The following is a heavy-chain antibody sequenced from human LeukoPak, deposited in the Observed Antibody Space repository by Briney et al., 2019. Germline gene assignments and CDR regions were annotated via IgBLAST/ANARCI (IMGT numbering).Heavy chain of an antibody. CDR1: GFTFRSYK. D-gene: IGHD3-3*01. CDR2: ISSIGGTI. J-gene: IGHJ4*02. CDR3: EREPRRWSGYFDY. Sequence: GSLRLSCAASGFTFRSYKMNWVGQAQGRGLEWVSYISSIGGTIYYADSVKGRFTISRDNAKNSLYLQMNSLRAEDMAVYYCEREPRRWSGYFDYWGQGNLVSVSS. V-gene: IGHV3-48*03.